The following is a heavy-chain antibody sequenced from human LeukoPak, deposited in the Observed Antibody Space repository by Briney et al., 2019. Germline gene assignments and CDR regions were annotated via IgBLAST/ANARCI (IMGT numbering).Heavy chain of an antibody. CDR3: ARDYYDSSGYYHGDY. Sequence: GPLRLSCAASGFTFSSYSMNWVRQAPGKGLEWVSSISSSSSYIFYADSVKGRFTISRDNAKNSLYLQMNSLRAEDTAVYYCARDYYDSSGYYHGDYWGQGTLVTVSS. CDR1: GFTFSSYS. D-gene: IGHD3-22*01. V-gene: IGHV3-21*01. CDR2: ISSSSSYI. J-gene: IGHJ4*02.